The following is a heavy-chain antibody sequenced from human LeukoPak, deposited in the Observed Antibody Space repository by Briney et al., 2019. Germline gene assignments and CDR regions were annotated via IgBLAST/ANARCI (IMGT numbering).Heavy chain of an antibody. Sequence: ASVKVSCKASGYTLTGYYMHRVRQAPGQGLEWMGIINPSGGSTRYAQKFQGRVTMTRDMSTSTVYMELSSLRSEDTAVYYCARDPSGVVGATKVLYYFDCWGQGTLVTVSS. D-gene: IGHD1-26*01. CDR2: INPSGGST. CDR1: GYTLTGYY. V-gene: IGHV1-46*01. CDR3: ARDPSGVVGATKVLYYFDC. J-gene: IGHJ4*02.